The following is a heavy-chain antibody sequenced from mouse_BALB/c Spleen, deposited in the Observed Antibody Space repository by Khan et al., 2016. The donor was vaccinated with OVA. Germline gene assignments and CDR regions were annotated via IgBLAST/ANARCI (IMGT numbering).Heavy chain of an antibody. Sequence: VQLKESGAELVKPGASVKLSCTASGFNIKDTYMHWVKQRPEQGLEWIGRIDPANGNTKYDPKFQGKATITADTSSNTAYLQLSSLTSEDTAVDYCARRGNYYYAMDYWGQGTSGTVSS. CDR3: ARRGNYYYAMDY. CDR2: IDPANGNT. CDR1: GFNIKDTY. V-gene: IGHV14-3*02. J-gene: IGHJ4*01. D-gene: IGHD2-1*01.